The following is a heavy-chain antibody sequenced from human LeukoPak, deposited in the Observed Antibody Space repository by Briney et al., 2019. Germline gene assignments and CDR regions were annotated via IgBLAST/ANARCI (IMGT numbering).Heavy chain of an antibody. CDR2: ISYDGSNK. CDR3: ARETPYDYVWGSYRYTPWTNFDY. CDR1: GFTFSSYA. D-gene: IGHD3-16*02. Sequence: GGSLRLSCAASGFTFSSYAMHWVRQAPGKGLEWVAVISYDGSNKYYADSVKGRFTISRDNSKNTLYLQMNSLRAEDTAVYYCARETPYDYVWGSYRYTPWTNFDYWGQGTLVTVSS. J-gene: IGHJ4*02. V-gene: IGHV3-30-3*01.